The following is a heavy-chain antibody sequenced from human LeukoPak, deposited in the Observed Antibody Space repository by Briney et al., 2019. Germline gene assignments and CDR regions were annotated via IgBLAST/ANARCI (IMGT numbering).Heavy chain of an antibody. J-gene: IGHJ4*02. D-gene: IGHD1-14*01. CDR1: GGSISSSSYY. CDR3: ARFTLYKGAFDY. CDR2: IYYSGST. V-gene: IGHV4-39*07. Sequence: SETLSLTCTVSGGSISSSSYYWGWIRQPPGKGLEWIGSIYYSGSTYYNPSLKSRVTISVDTSKNQFSLKLSSVTAADTAVYFCARFTLYKGAFDYWGQGALVTVSS.